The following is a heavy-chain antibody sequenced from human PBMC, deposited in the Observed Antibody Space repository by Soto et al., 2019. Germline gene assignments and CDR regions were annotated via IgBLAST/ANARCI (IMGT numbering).Heavy chain of an antibody. V-gene: IGHV3-23*01. J-gene: IGHJ6*02. D-gene: IGHD5-12*01. CDR3: AKVRRGYSGYDSSLYYYCGMEV. Sequence: PGESLRLACSASGFTFSSYAMSWVRQAPGKGLEWVSAISGSGGSTYYADSVKGRFTISRDNSKNTLYLQMNSLRAEDTAVYYCAKVRRGYSGYDSSLYYYCGMEVWGQGTTVTVSS. CDR1: GFTFSSYA. CDR2: ISGSGGST.